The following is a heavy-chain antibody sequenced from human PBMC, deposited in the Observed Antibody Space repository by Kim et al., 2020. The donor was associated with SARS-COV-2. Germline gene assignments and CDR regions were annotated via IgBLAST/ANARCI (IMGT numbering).Heavy chain of an antibody. CDR2: ISGSGGST. CDR3: AKVRAQIWFGELVDY. D-gene: IGHD3-10*01. V-gene: IGHV3-23*01. Sequence: GGSLRLSCAASGFTFSSYAMSWVRQAPGKGLEWVSAISGSGGSTYYADSVKGRFTISRDNSKNTLYLQMNSLRAEDTAVYYCAKVRAQIWFGELVDYWGQGTLVTVSS. CDR1: GFTFSSYA. J-gene: IGHJ4*02.